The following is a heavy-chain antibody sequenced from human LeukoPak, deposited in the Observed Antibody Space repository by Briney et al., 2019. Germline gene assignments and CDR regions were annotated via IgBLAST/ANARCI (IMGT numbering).Heavy chain of an antibody. D-gene: IGHD6-6*01. CDR1: GFTFSSYS. CDR3: ARWGSIAAHYYYYYGMDV. Sequence: GGSLRLSCAASGFTFSSYSMNWVRQAPGKGLEWVSSISSSSSSYIYYADSVKGRFTISRDNAKNSLYLQMNSLRAEDTAVYYCARWGSIAAHYYYYYGMDVWGQGTTVTVSS. CDR2: ISSSSSSYI. J-gene: IGHJ6*02. V-gene: IGHV3-21*01.